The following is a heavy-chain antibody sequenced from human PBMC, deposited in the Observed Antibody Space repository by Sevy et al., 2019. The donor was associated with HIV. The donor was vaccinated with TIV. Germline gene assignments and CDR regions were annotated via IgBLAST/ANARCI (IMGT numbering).Heavy chain of an antibody. D-gene: IGHD3-16*01. Sequence: GGSLRLSCAASGFTFSSYSMNGVRQAPWKGLEWVSYISSSRSTIYYADSVKGRFTISRDNAKNSLYLQMNSLRDEDTAVYYCARLYYDYVWGSYPFKDFDYWGQGTLVTVSS. CDR3: ARLYYDYVWGSYPFKDFDY. CDR2: ISSSRSTI. J-gene: IGHJ4*02. CDR1: GFTFSSYS. V-gene: IGHV3-48*02.